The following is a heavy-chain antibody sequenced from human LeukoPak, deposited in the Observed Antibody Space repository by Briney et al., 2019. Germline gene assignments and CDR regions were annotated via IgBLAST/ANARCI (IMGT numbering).Heavy chain of an antibody. CDR3: ARVGTIFGVVIIPTTSPFDY. CDR2: ISAYNGNI. J-gene: IGHJ4*02. D-gene: IGHD3-3*01. V-gene: IGHV1-18*01. Sequence: GASVKVSCKASGYTFTSYGISWVRQAPGQGLEWMGWISAYNGNINYAQKLQGRVTMTTDTSTSTAYMELRSLRSDDTAVYYCARVGTIFGVVIIPTTSPFDYWGQGTLVTVSS. CDR1: GYTFTSYG.